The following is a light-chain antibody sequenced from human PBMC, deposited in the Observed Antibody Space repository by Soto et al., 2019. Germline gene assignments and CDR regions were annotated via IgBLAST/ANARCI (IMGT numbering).Light chain of an antibody. J-gene: IGKJ3*01. CDR1: QDISNY. CDR2: DAS. Sequence: DIQMTQSPSSLSASVGDRVTITCKASQDISNYLNWYQQKPGQAPKLLIYDASNLETGAPSRFSGSESGTDFTFTISSLQPEDIATYYCQQYYNLPGITCGTGTKVDSK. V-gene: IGKV1-33*01. CDR3: QQYYNLPGIT.